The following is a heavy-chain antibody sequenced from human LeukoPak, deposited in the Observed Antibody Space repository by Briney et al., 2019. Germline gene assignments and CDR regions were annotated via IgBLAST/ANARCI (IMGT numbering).Heavy chain of an antibody. CDR3: ARGYCSGGICYDWYFDL. CDR1: GYTFTGYY. J-gene: IGHJ2*01. Sequence: ASVKVSCKASGYTFTGYYMHWVQQAPGQGLEWMGWINPNSGGTNYAQKFQGRVTMTRDTSISTAYMELSRLRSDDTAAYYCARGYCSGGICYDWYFDLWGRGTLVTVSS. D-gene: IGHD2-15*01. CDR2: INPNSGGT. V-gene: IGHV1-2*02.